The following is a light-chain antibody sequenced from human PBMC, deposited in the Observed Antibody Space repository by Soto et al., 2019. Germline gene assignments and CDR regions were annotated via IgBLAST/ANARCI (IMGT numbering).Light chain of an antibody. CDR3: RLYGGRHVG. J-gene: IGLJ2*01. Sequence: QSALTQPASVSGSPGQSITISCTGTSSDVGSYNLVSWYQQHPGKAPKLMIYEGSKRPSGVSNRFSGSKSGHTASLTISWVQGEDEGDFFRRLYGGRHVGFGGGTKLTVL. CDR2: EGS. V-gene: IGLV2-23*01. CDR1: SSDVGSYNL.